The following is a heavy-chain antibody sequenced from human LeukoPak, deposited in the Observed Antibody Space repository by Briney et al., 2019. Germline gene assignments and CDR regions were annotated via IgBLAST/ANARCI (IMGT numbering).Heavy chain of an antibody. D-gene: IGHD4-11*01. CDR2: IYYSGST. CDR1: GVSISSYY. V-gene: IGHV4-59*01. Sequence: SETLSLTCTVSGVSISSYYWSYIRQPPGKGLEWIGYIYYSGSTNYNPSLKSRVTISVDTSKNQLSLKLSSVTAADTAVYYCARGLPPYWYFDLWGRGTLVTVSS. CDR3: ARGLPPYWYFDL. J-gene: IGHJ2*01.